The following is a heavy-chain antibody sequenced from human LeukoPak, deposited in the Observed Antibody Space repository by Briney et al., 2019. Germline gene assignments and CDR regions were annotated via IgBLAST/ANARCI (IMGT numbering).Heavy chain of an antibody. Sequence: GGSLRLSCAASGFTFDDYAMHWVRQAPGKGLEWVSLIRADGITTYYADSVKGRFTISRDSSKNSLHLQMNSLKTEDSALYYCAKDYYWGQGTLVTVSS. CDR1: GFTFDDYA. CDR3: AKDYY. J-gene: IGHJ4*02. V-gene: IGHV3-43*02. CDR2: IRADGITT.